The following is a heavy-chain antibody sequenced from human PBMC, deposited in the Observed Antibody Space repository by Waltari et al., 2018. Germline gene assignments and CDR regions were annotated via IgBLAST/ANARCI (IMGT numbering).Heavy chain of an antibody. CDR3: GRIAFGDDGGYFQH. V-gene: IGHV4-39*01. D-gene: IGHD4-17*01. J-gene: IGHJ1*01. CDR1: GGSISTNYN. CDR2: MQYRGST. Sequence: QLQLQESGPGLVKPSETLSLTCTASGGSISTNYNWGWIRQPPGKGLEWMGNMQYRGSTFYNPSLKSRVTISLDTSKNQFSLRLSSVGAADTAVYFCGRIAFGDDGGYFQHWGQGTLVTVSS.